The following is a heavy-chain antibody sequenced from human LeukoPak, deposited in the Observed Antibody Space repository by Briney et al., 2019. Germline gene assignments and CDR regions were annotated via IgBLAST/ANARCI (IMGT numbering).Heavy chain of an antibody. CDR1: GFGFGQYE. D-gene: IGHD3-22*01. CDR2: ISVRAGTI. Sequence: GGSLRLSCAVSGFGFGQYEMNWVRQAPGKGLEWIAYISVRAGTIYYGDSAEGRFTISRDDAKNSLYLQMNGLRVEDTAIYYCAKDFPHYYEVPHGMDVWGQGTTVTV. J-gene: IGHJ6*02. CDR3: AKDFPHYYEVPHGMDV. V-gene: IGHV3-48*03.